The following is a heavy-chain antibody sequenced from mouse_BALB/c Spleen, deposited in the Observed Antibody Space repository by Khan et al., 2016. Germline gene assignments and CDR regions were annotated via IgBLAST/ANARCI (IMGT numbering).Heavy chain of an antibody. D-gene: IGHD2-1*01. CDR3: TRKGIFYGTYDFDS. V-gene: IGHV1-15*01. CDR1: GYTFSDYE. J-gene: IGHJ2*01. CDR2: IDPETGGT. Sequence: VQLQESGAELVRPGASVTLSCKASGYTFSDYEMHWVKQTPVHGLQWIGSIDPETGGTAYNQKFKGQATLTAGRSSSTSYMELRSLTSEDSAVXYCTRKGIFYGTYDFDSWGQGTTLTVSS.